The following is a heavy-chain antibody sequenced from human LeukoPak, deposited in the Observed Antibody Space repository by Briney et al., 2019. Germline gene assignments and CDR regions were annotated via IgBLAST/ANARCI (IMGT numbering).Heavy chain of an antibody. CDR1: GFTFSSYG. CDR3: ARRAGAYSHPYDY. CDR2: IYSDNT. D-gene: IGHD4/OR15-4a*01. V-gene: IGHV3-NL1*01. Sequence: GGSLRLSCAASGFTFSSYGMHWVRQAPGKGLEWVSFIYSDNTHYSDSVKGRFTISRDDSKNTLYLQMNSLRAEDTAVYYCARRAGAYSHPYDYWGQGTLVTVSS. J-gene: IGHJ4*02.